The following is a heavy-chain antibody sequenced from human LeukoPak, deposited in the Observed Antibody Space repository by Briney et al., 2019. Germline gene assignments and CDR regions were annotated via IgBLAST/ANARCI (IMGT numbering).Heavy chain of an antibody. Sequence: GASVKVSCKASGGTFSSYAISWVRQAPGQGLEWMGRIIPILGIANYAQKFQGRVTMTRDTSTSTVYMELSSLRSEDTAVYYCARDGRFSHKYGMDVWGQGTTVTVSS. CDR3: ARDGRFSHKYGMDV. V-gene: IGHV1-69*04. CDR2: IIPILGIA. CDR1: GGTFSSYA. D-gene: IGHD2-15*01. J-gene: IGHJ6*02.